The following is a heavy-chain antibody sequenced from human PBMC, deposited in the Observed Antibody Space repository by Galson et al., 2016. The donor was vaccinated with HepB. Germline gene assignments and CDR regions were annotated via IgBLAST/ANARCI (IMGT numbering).Heavy chain of an antibody. CDR2: IIPIFDTA. J-gene: IGHJ3*02. D-gene: IGHD5-24*01. V-gene: IGHV1-69*06. Sequence: SVKVSCKASGGTFSTYSVNWVRQAPGQGLEWVGGIIPIFDTADYAQRFQGRVTMTADKSTGTAYMEVRSLTFEDTAVYFCARGPADGDGAFDIWCQGTLVSVSS. CDR1: GGTFSTYS. CDR3: ARGPADGDGAFDI.